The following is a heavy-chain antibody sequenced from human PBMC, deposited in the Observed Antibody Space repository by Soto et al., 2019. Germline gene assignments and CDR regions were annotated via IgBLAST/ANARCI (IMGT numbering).Heavy chain of an antibody. CDR1: GGSISSSSYC. CDR2: IFYSGIP. D-gene: IGHD3-3*01. Sequence: PSETLSLTCTVSGGSISSSSYCWGGSRQPPGKGLEWIGSIFYSGIPYKNPSLKGRVTIFVDTSKNQFSLKLSSVTAADTAVYYCARHATIFGVVSHFDFWGQGTLVTVSS. J-gene: IGHJ4*02. CDR3: ARHATIFGVVSHFDF. V-gene: IGHV4-39*01.